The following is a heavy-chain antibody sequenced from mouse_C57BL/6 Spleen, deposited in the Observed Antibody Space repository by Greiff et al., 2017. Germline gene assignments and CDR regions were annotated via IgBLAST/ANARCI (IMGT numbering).Heavy chain of an antibody. J-gene: IGHJ2*01. V-gene: IGHV7-3*01. CDR3: ARYNWEGGYCDY. D-gene: IGHD4-1*01. CDR2: IRNTANGYTT. Sequence: EVKLVASGGGLVQPGGSLSLSCAASGFTFTDYYMSWVRQPPGQALEWLGFIRNTANGYTTEYSASVKGRFTISRDNSQSILYLQMNALRAEDSATYYCARYNWEGGYCDYGGQGTTLTVSS. CDR1: GFTFTDYY.